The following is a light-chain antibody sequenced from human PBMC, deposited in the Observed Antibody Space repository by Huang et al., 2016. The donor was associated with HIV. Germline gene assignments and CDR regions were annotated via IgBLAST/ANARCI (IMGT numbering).Light chain of an antibody. CDR1: QSISSW. J-gene: IGKJ2*01. V-gene: IGKV3-15*01. CDR3: QQYNNWPRT. Sequence: MTQSPSTLSASVGDRVTITCRASQSISSWLAWYQQKPGQAPRLLIYDASTRATDIPARFSGSGSEIEFTLSISSLQSEDVAVYYCQQYNNWPRTFGLGTRLEIK. CDR2: DAS.